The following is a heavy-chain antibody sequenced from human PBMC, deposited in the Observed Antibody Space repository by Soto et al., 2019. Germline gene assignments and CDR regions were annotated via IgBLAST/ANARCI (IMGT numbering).Heavy chain of an antibody. Sequence: QVQLVQSGAEVKKLGSSVKVSCKASGGTFSSYAISWVRQAPGQGLEWMGGIIPIFGTANYAQKFQGRVTITADESTSTAYMELSSLRSEDTAVYYCAREERELLLRNWYFDLWGRGTLVTVSS. J-gene: IGHJ2*01. D-gene: IGHD1-26*01. CDR3: AREERELLLRNWYFDL. CDR1: GGTFSSYA. V-gene: IGHV1-69*01. CDR2: IIPIFGTA.